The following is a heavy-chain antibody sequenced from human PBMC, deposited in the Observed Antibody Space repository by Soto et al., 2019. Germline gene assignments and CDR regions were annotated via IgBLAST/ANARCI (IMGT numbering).Heavy chain of an antibody. V-gene: IGHV4-59*01. CDR3: ASYSSGWYGQLDY. J-gene: IGHJ4*02. CDR1: GGSISSDY. D-gene: IGHD6-19*01. CDR2: IYYSGST. Sequence: SETLSLTCTVSGGSISSDYWSWIRQPPGKGLEWIGYIYYSGSTNYNPSLKSRVTISVDTSKNQFSLKLSSVTAADTAVYYCASYSSGWYGQLDYWGQGTLVTVSS.